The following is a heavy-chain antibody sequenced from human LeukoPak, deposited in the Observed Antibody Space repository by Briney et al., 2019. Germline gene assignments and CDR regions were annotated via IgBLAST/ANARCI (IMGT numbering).Heavy chain of an antibody. J-gene: IGHJ4*02. CDR3: AKDSSGYSPFDY. CDR2: IRYDGSNK. Sequence: GGSLRLSCAASGFTFSSYGMHWVRQAPGKGLEWVAVIRYDGSNKYYADSVKGRFTISRDNSKNTLYLQMNSLRAEDTAVYYCAKDSSGYSPFDYWGQGTLVTVSS. V-gene: IGHV3-30*02. CDR1: GFTFSSYG. D-gene: IGHD3-22*01.